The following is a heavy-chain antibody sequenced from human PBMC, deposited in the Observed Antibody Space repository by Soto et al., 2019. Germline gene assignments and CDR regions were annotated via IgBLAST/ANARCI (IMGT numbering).Heavy chain of an antibody. CDR1: KFSFSGYW. Sequence: EMQLVESGGGLVQPGGSLRLSCAASKFSFSGYWMHWVRQAPGKGLMWVSRINSDGSVTTYADSVKGRFTISRDNAKNTVFLQINSLRAEVTAVYYCARVATGSYDWFDPWGQGTLVNVSS. V-gene: IGHV3-74*01. J-gene: IGHJ5*02. D-gene: IGHD1-26*01. CDR2: INSDGSVT. CDR3: ARVATGSYDWFDP.